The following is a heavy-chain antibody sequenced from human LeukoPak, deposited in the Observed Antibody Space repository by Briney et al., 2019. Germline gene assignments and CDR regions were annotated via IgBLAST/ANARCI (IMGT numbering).Heavy chain of an antibody. D-gene: IGHD3-10*01. Sequence: ASVKVSCKASGYTFTTYDINWVRQATGQGLEWMGWMNPNSGNTGYAQKFQGRVTMTRNTSISTAYMELSSLRSDDTAVYYCAREGYYGSGSSLGWYDYWGQGTLVTVSS. J-gene: IGHJ4*02. CDR1: GYTFTTYD. CDR3: AREGYYGSGSSLGWYDY. V-gene: IGHV1-8*01. CDR2: MNPNSGNT.